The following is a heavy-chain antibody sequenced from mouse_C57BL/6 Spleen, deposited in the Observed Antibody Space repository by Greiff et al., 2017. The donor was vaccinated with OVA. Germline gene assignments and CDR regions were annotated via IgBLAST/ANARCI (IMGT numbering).Heavy chain of an antibody. V-gene: IGHV1-55*01. CDR3: ARGGHYGGLYYAMDY. D-gene: IGHD1-1*02. CDR2: IYPGSGST. Sequence: QVQLQQPGAELVKPGASVKMSCKASGYTFTSYWITWVKQRPGQGLEWIGDIYPGSGSTNYNEKFKSKATLTVDTSSSTAYMQLSSLTSEDSAVYYCARGGHYGGLYYAMDYWGQGTSVTVSS. CDR1: GYTFTSYW. J-gene: IGHJ4*01.